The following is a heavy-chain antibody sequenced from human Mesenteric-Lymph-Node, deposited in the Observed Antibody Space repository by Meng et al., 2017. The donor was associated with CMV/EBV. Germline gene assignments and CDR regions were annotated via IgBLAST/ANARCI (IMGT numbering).Heavy chain of an antibody. CDR2: LDPNSGTT. CDR3: AVQGQWGALDY. Sequence: ASVKVSCKASGYTFTGYYIHWVRQAPGQGLEWMGWLDPNSGTTNYAQKFQGRVTMTRDTSINIAYMELSSMTSDDTAMYYCAVQGQWGALDYWGQGTRVTVSS. D-gene: IGHD1-1*01. CDR1: GYTFTGYY. V-gene: IGHV1-2*02. J-gene: IGHJ4*02.